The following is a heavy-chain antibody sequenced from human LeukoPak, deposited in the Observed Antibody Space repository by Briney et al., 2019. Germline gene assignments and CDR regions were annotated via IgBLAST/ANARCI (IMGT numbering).Heavy chain of an antibody. Sequence: GGSLRLSCAASGFTFSRFWMHWVRQAPGKGLVWVSRINTDGSDTIYADSVKGRFTISRDNAKNMLYLQMNSLRAEDTAVYYCAGEPHYDILTGYYTGGYYFDYWGQGTLVTVSS. CDR1: GFTFSRFW. V-gene: IGHV3-74*01. CDR3: AGEPHYDILTGYYTGGYYFDY. J-gene: IGHJ4*02. CDR2: INTDGSDT. D-gene: IGHD3-9*01.